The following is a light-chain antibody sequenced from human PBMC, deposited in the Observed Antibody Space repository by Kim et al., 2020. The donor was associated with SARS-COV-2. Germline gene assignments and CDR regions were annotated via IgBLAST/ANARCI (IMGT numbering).Light chain of an antibody. CDR1: HNIGIN. J-gene: IGKJ4*01. CDR3: QQHSKWPPAPS. Sequence: EIVLTQSPATLSLSPGEGATLSCRASHNIGINLAWYQQTRGQAPRLLIYDAAIRATGIPDKFSGSGSGTDFTLTISSLDPEDFAIYFCQQHSKWPPAPSFGGGTKMDIK. V-gene: IGKV3-11*01. CDR2: DAA.